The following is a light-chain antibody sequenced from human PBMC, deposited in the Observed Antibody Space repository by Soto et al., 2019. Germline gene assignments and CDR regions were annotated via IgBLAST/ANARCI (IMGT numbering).Light chain of an antibody. J-gene: IGKJ1*01. CDR1: QIVSSNY. CDR2: GAV. CDR3: HQFGSSPWT. V-gene: IGKV3-20*01. Sequence: EIVLTQSPGTLSLSPGERAALSCRASQIVSSNYLAWYQQKPGQAPRLLIYGAVTRATGIPDRFSGSGSGTDFTLTINRLEPEDFAVYYCHQFGSSPWTFGQGTKVEI.